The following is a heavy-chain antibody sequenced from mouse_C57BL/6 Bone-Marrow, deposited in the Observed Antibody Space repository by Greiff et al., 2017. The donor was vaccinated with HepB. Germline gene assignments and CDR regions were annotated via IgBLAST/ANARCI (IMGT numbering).Heavy chain of an antibody. D-gene: IGHD2-2*01. CDR3: AMEGGSTMGTTSHWYFDV. CDR2: IHPSDSDT. J-gene: IGHJ1*03. CDR1: GYTFTSYW. Sequence: QVQLQQPGAELVKPGASVKVSCKASGYTFTSYWMHWVKQRPGQGLEWIGRIHPSDSDTNYNQKFKGKATLTVDKSSSTAYMQLSSLTSEDSAVYYCAMEGGSTMGTTSHWYFDVWGTGTTVTVSS. V-gene: IGHV1-74*01.